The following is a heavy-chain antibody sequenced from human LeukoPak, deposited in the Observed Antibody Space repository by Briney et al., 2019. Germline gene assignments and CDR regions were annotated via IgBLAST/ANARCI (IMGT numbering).Heavy chain of an antibody. V-gene: IGHV3-33*01. D-gene: IGHD5-12*01. CDR3: ARGGSGYDFDF. Sequence: GTSLRLSCAASGFTFTSYGMHWVRQAPGKGLEWVAVLWYDGSNKYYVDSVKGRFTISRDNSKNTLYLQMNSLRAEDTAVYYCARGGSGYDFDFWGQGTLVTVSS. J-gene: IGHJ4*02. CDR1: GFTFTSYG. CDR2: LWYDGSNK.